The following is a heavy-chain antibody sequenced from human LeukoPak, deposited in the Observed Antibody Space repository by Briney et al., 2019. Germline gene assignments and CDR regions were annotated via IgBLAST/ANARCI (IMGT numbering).Heavy chain of an antibody. D-gene: IGHD6-13*01. Sequence: SETLSLTCTVSGGSISSYYWRWIRQPPGKGLEWIGYIYYSGSTNYNPSLKSRVTISVDTSKNQFSLKLSSVTAADTAVYYCARGVAAAGTIGFDYWGQGTLVTVSS. J-gene: IGHJ4*02. CDR2: IYYSGST. CDR1: GGSISSYY. V-gene: IGHV4-59*08. CDR3: ARGVAAAGTIGFDY.